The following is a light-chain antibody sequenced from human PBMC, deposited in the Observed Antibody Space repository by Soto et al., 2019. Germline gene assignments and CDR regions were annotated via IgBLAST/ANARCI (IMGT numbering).Light chain of an antibody. CDR2: LEGSGSY. CDR1: SGHSSYI. CDR3: ETWDSNTHTV. Sequence: QSVLTQSSSASASLGSSVKLTCTLSSGHSSYIIAWHQQQPGKAPRYLMKLEGSGSYNKGSRVPDRFSGSSSGADRYLTISNLQFEDEADYYCETWDSNTHTVFGGGTQLTVL. V-gene: IGLV4-60*02. J-gene: IGLJ3*02.